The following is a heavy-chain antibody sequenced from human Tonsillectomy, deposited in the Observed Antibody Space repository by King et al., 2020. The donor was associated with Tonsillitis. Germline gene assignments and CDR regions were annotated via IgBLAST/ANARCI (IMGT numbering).Heavy chain of an antibody. V-gene: IGHV4-39*01. CDR2: IYSGGST. D-gene: IGHD2-21*02. Sequence: QLQESGPGLVKPSETLSLTCSVSGVSVTSSNYYWGWIRQPPGKGLECIGSIYSGGSTFYNPSLKSRVTISVDTSKNQFSLKLTSVTAADTAVYYCARGVTADDAFDIWGQGTSVTVSS. J-gene: IGHJ3*02. CDR1: GVSVTSSNYY. CDR3: ARGVTADDAFDI.